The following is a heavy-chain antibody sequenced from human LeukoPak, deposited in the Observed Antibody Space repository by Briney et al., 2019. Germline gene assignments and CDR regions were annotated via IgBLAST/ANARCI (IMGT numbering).Heavy chain of an antibody. V-gene: IGHV3-23*01. Sequence: GGSLRLSCAASGFTFSSYAMSWVRQAPGKGLEWVSAISGSGGSTYYANSVKGRFTISRDNSKNTLYLQMNSLRAEDTAVYYCAKARYYYDSSGYTAGDAFDIWGQGTMVTVSS. J-gene: IGHJ3*02. CDR1: GFTFSSYA. D-gene: IGHD3-22*01. CDR2: ISGSGGST. CDR3: AKARYYYDSSGYTAGDAFDI.